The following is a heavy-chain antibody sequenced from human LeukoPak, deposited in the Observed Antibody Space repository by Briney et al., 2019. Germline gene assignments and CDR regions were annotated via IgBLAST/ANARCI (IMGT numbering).Heavy chain of an antibody. CDR3: ATMIRGVFAFDN. J-gene: IGHJ3*02. CDR1: GFTFSDYN. Sequence: PGGSLRLSCSASGFTFSDYNMNWVRQAPGKGLEWVSSISSSSSYIYYADSVKCRFTISRDNAKNSLYLHMNSLRAEDSAVYYCATMIRGVFAFDNWGQGTMVTVSS. D-gene: IGHD3-10*01. CDR2: ISSSSSYI. V-gene: IGHV3-21*01.